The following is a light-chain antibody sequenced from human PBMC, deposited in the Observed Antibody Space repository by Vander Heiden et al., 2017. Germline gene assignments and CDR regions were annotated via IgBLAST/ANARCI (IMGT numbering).Light chain of an antibody. Sequence: DIVMTQSPLSLPVTPGEPASISCRSSQSLLHSNGYNYLDWYLQKPGQSPQLLIYLGSNRASGVPDRFSGSGSGTDFTLKISRVEDEDVGVYYCMQDLQTQAFGPGTKVDIK. CDR2: LGS. CDR1: QSLLHSNGYNY. V-gene: IGKV2-28*01. J-gene: IGKJ3*01. CDR3: MQDLQTQA.